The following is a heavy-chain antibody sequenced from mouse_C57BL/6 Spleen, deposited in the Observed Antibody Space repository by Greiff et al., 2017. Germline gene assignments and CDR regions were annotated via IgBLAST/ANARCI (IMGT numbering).Heavy chain of an antibody. D-gene: IGHD1-1*01. J-gene: IGHJ4*01. Sequence: VQLQQPGAELVRPGTSVKLSCKASGYTFTSYWMHWVKQRPGQGLEWIGVIDPSDSYTNYNEKFKGKATLTVDTSSSTAYMQLSSLTSEDSSVYYCARGACYGGGVDYWGQGTSVTVSS. CDR3: ARGACYGGGVDY. CDR1: GYTFTSYW. CDR2: IDPSDSYT. V-gene: IGHV1-59*01.